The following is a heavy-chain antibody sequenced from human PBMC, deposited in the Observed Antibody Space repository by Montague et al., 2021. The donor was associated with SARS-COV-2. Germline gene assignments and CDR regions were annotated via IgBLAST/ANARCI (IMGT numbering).Heavy chain of an antibody. CDR1: GFSISSGYY. V-gene: IGHV4-38-2*02. D-gene: IGHD3-3*01. CDR2: RYQNGAT. Sequence: SETLSLTCSVSGFSISSGYYCGWIRQTPGKGLEWIGSRYQNGATYYSPSLKRPVTILLDTSKNQFSLSLTSATAADTAVYYCARSGVGIFDFSYFDSWGQGSLVIVSS. J-gene: IGHJ4*02. CDR3: ARSGVGIFDFSYFDS.